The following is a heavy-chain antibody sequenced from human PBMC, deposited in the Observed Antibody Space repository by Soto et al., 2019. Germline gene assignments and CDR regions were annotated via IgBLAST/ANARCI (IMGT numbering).Heavy chain of an antibody. J-gene: IGHJ4*02. CDR3: ARPYYYVSGSSGV. V-gene: IGHV3-74*01. CDR1: GFTFSNYW. Sequence: EVQLVESGGGLVQPGGSLRLSCAASGFTFSNYWMHWVRQAPGKGLVWVSRISTDGSTTTYADSVRGRFTISRDNTKNTLYLQMNSLRAEDTAVYYCARPYYYVSGSSGVWGQGTLVTGSS. D-gene: IGHD3-10*01. CDR2: ISTDGSTT.